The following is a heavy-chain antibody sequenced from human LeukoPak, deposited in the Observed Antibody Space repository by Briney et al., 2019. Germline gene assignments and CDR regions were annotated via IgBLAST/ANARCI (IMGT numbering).Heavy chain of an antibody. J-gene: IGHJ6*02. CDR1: GGSISRSSYY. CDR3: ARGYPCSGTSCYLDYYYYYGMDV. V-gene: IGHV4-39*01. Sequence: SETLSLTCTVSGGSISRSSYYWGWIRQPPGKGLEWIGTIYNSGTTYYNPSLKSRVTISVDTSKNQFSLRLSSVIAADTAVYYCARGYPCSGTSCYLDYYYYYGMDVWGQGTTVTVSS. CDR2: IYNSGTT. D-gene: IGHD2-2*01.